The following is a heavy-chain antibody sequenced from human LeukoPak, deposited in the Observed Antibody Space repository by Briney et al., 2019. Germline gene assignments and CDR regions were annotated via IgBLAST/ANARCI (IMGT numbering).Heavy chain of an antibody. J-gene: IGHJ5*02. V-gene: IGHV4-34*01. D-gene: IGHD1-26*01. Sequence: SETLSLTCAVYGGSFSGYYWSWIRQPPGKGLEWIGEINHSGSTNYNPSLKSRVTISVDTSKNQFSLKLSSVTAADTAVYYCARAGVGANNWFDPWGQGTLVTVSS. CDR2: INHSGST. CDR1: GGSFSGYY. CDR3: ARAGVGANNWFDP.